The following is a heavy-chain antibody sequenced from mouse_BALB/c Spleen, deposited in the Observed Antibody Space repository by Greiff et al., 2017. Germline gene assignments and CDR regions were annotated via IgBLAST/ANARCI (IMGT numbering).Heavy chain of an antibody. D-gene: IGHD2-14*01. Sequence: VQLQQSGAELVRPGTSVKVSCKASGYAFTNYLIEWVKQRPGQGLEWIGVINPGSGGTNYNEKFKGKATLTADKSSSTAYMQLSSLTSDDAAVYFCARSDYYRCPFAYWGQGTLVTVSA. CDR1: GYAFTNYL. CDR2: INPGSGGT. J-gene: IGHJ3*01. V-gene: IGHV1-54*01. CDR3: ARSDYYRCPFAY.